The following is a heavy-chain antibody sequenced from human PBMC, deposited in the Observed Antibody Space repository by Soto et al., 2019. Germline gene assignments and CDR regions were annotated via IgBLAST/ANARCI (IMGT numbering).Heavy chain of an antibody. D-gene: IGHD2-2*02. CDR1: GGSFSGYY. V-gene: IGHV4-34*01. CDR2: INHSGST. J-gene: IGHJ6*02. Sequence: LSLTCAVYGGSFSGYYWSWSRQPPGKGLEWIGEINHSGSTNYNPSLKSRVTISVDTSKNQFSLKLSSVTAADTAVYYCARGRGEYCSSTSCYTFYYYGMDVWGQGTTVTVSS. CDR3: ARGRGEYCSSTSCYTFYYYGMDV.